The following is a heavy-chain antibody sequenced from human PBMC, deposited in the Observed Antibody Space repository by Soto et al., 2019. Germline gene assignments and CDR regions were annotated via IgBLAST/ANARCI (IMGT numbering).Heavy chain of an antibody. CDR1: GYTFTSYG. D-gene: IGHD3-3*01. V-gene: IGHV1-18*04. CDR3: ARIRYYDFWSGYPNLHYYYGMDV. CDR2: ISAYNGNT. J-gene: IGHJ6*02. Sequence: ASVKVSCKASGYTFTSYGISWVRQAPGQGLEWMGWISAYNGNTNYAQKLQGRVTMTTDTSTSTAYMELRSLRSDDTAVCYCARIRYYDFWSGYPNLHYYYGMDVWGQGTTVTVSS.